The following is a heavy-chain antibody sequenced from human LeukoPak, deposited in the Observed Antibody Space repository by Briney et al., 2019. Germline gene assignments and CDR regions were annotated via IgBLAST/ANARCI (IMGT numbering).Heavy chain of an antibody. D-gene: IGHD2/OR15-2a*01. CDR2: INSDESWT. V-gene: IGHV3-74*01. J-gene: IGHJ4*02. CDR1: GNYL. Sequence: GGSLRLSCAASGNYLMHWVRQAPGKGLVWVSHINSDESWTSYADSVKGRFTISKDNAKNTVYLQMNSLRAEDTAVYYCVSFYETYWGRGTLVTVSS. CDR3: VSFYETY.